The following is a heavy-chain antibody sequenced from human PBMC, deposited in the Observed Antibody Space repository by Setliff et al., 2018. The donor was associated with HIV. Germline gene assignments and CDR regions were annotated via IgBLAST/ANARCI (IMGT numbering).Heavy chain of an antibody. J-gene: IGHJ6*03. CDR1: GGSISSGGYY. V-gene: IGHV4-31*03. Sequence: TLSLTCTVSGGSISSGGYYWSWIRQHPGMGLEWIGYIYYSGRTYYNPSLKSRITMSVDTSKNQFSLKLSSVTAADTAVYYCARVFTVAGTYYYYYMDVWGKGTTVTVS. D-gene: IGHD6-19*01. CDR3: ARVFTVAGTYYYYYMDV. CDR2: IYYSGRT.